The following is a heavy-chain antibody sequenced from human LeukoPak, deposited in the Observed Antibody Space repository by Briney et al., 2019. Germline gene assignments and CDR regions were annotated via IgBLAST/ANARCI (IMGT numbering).Heavy chain of an antibody. D-gene: IGHD2/OR15-2a*01. V-gene: IGHV3-49*04. CDR1: GFSFCDYA. J-gene: IGHJ4*02. CDR3: TRVSWSRFSDY. Sequence: GGSLRLSCTASGFSFCDYAMSWVRQAPGKGLEWVGFIRTKAYGGTTEYAASVKGRFTMSRDDSKSIAYLQMNSLKSEDTAVYYCTRVSWSRFSDYWGQGTLVTVSS. CDR2: IRTKAYGGTT.